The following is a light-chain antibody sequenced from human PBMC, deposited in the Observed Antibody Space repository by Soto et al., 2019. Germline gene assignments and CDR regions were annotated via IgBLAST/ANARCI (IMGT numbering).Light chain of an antibody. CDR1: SSDVGGYKY. Sequence: QSALTQPASVSGSPGQSITISCTGTSSDVGGYKYVSWYQQHPGKAPKLMIYEVSNRPSGVSNRFSGSKSDNTASLTISGLQAEDEADYYCSSYTSSSTHVVFGGGTQLTVL. CDR3: SSYTSSSTHVV. CDR2: EVS. V-gene: IGLV2-14*01. J-gene: IGLJ2*01.